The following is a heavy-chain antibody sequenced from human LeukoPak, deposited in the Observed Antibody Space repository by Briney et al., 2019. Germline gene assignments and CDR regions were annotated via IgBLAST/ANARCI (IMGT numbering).Heavy chain of an antibody. CDR3: ARDPLGEPGTIFGVEAYYYYYYYMDV. CDR1: GYTFTSYY. J-gene: IGHJ6*03. D-gene: IGHD3-3*01. Sequence: ASVKVSCKASGYTFTSYYMHWVRQAPGQGLEWMGIINPSGGSTSYAQKFQGRVTMTRDTSTSTVYMELSSLRSEDTAVYYCARDPLGEPGTIFGVEAYYYYYYYMDVWGKGTTVTVSS. CDR2: INPSGGST. V-gene: IGHV1-46*01.